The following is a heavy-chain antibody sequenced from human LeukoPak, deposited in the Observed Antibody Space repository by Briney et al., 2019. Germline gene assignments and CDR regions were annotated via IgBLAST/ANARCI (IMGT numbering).Heavy chain of an antibody. J-gene: IGHJ3*02. Sequence: ASVKVSCKASGYTFTSYYMHWVRQAPGQGLEWMGIINPSGGSTSYAQKFQGRVTMTRDTSTSTVYMELSGLRSEDTAVYYCARVQRVGSYDNQRPTPSGAFDIWGQRTKVTVSS. CDR1: GYTFTSYY. CDR3: ARVQRVGSYDNQRPTPSGAFDI. V-gene: IGHV1-46*01. CDR2: INPSGGST. D-gene: IGHD3-22*01.